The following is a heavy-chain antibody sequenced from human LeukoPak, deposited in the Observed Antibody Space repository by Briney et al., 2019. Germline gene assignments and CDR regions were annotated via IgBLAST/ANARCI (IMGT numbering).Heavy chain of an antibody. CDR3: ARMNYDILTGYYLRAFDV. D-gene: IGHD3-9*01. J-gene: IGHJ3*01. Sequence: PGGSLRLSCAASGLTFSSYEINWVRQAPGKGLEWVSHISSSGSIIYYADSVKGRFTISRDNPKNSLYLQMNSLRAEDTAVYYCARMNYDILTGYYLRAFDVWGQGTMVTVSS. CDR1: GLTFSSYE. V-gene: IGHV3-48*03. CDR2: ISSSGSII.